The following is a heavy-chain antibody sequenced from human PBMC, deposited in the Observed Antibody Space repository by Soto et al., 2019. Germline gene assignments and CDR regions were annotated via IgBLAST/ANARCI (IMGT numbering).Heavy chain of an antibody. CDR2: ISSNGGST. D-gene: IGHD6-13*01. CDR1: GLNFGDHA. V-gene: IGHV3-64D*08. CDR3: VKTNSSWYRAKNYYYYGMDV. J-gene: IGHJ6*02. Sequence: GGSLRLSSTASGLNFGDHAVHCVRQAPGKGLEYVSAISSNGGSTYYADSVKGRFTISRDNSKNTLYFQMSSLRAEDTAVYYCVKTNSSWYRAKNYYYYGMDVWGQGTTVTVSS.